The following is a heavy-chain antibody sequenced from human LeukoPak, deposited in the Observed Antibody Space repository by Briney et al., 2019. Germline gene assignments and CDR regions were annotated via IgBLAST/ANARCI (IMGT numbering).Heavy chain of an antibody. D-gene: IGHD1-26*01. V-gene: IGHV4-4*07. CDR3: ARDIREVGDSHYFDY. Sequence: PSETLSLTCTVSGGSISSYYWSWLRQPAGKGLEWIGRIYTSGSTTYNPSLKSRVTISIDTSKNQFSLHLSSVTAADTAVYYCARDIREVGDSHYFDYWGQGALVTVTS. J-gene: IGHJ4*02. CDR1: GGSISSYY. CDR2: IYTSGST.